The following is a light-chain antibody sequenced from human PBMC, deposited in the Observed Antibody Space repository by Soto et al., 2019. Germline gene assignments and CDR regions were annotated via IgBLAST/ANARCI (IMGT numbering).Light chain of an antibody. V-gene: IGKV1-27*01. CDR3: QKYSSFIT. Sequence: DIQMTQSPSSLSASVGDRVTITCRASQGISNFLAWYQQKPGKVPKLLISAASTLQSGVPSRFSGSGSGTDFTLTIPSLQPEDVATYYCQKYSSFITFGQGARLEI. CDR1: QGISNF. J-gene: IGKJ5*01. CDR2: AAS.